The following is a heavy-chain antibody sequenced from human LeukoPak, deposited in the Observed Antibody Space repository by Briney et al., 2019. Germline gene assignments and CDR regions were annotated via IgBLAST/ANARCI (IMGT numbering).Heavy chain of an antibody. CDR2: IKSKTDGGTT. CDR1: GFTFSNAW. Sequence: GGSLRLSCAASGFTFSNAWMSWVRQAPGKGLEWVGRIKSKTDGGTTDYAAPVKGRFTISRDDSKNTLYLQMHSLKTEDTAVYYCTTSTYYDFWSGYYTGNWFDPWGQGTLVTVSS. CDR3: TTSTYYDFWSGYYTGNWFDP. D-gene: IGHD3-3*01. V-gene: IGHV3-15*01. J-gene: IGHJ5*02.